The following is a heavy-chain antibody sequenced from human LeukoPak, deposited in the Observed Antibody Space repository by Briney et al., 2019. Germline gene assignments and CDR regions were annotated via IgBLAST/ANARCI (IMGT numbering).Heavy chain of an antibody. V-gene: IGHV3-7*01. J-gene: IGHJ5*02. CDR3: ARWGVNAGLDR. Sequence: GGSLRLSCAAPGFTVSSNYMSWVRQAPGKGLEWVANIWPDGSDTYHVESVRGRFAISRDNAQNSLNLQMNGLRVADSAVYFCARWGVNAGLDRWGQGTLIIVSS. CDR1: GFTVSSNY. CDR2: IWPDGSDT. D-gene: IGHD3-10*01.